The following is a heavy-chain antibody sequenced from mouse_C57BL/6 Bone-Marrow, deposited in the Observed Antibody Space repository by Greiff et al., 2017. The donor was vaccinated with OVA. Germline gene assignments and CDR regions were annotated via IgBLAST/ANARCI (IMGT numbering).Heavy chain of an antibody. D-gene: IGHD2-2*01. V-gene: IGHV1-7*01. CDR1: GYTFTSYW. J-gene: IGHJ4*01. CDR3: AKGYDAYYYAMDY. Sequence: QVQLQQSGAELAKPGASVKLSCKASGYTFTSYWMHWVKQRPGQGLEWIGYINPSSGYTKYNQKFKDKATLTADKSSSTAYMQLSSLTYEESAVYYCAKGYDAYYYAMDYWGQGTSVTVSS. CDR2: INPSSGYT.